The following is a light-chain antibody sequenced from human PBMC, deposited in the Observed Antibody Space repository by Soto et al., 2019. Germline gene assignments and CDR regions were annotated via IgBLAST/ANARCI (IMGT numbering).Light chain of an antibody. CDR3: QQYGSSPR. CDR2: GAS. V-gene: IGKV3-15*01. J-gene: IGKJ3*01. Sequence: EIVMTQSPATLSVSPGERVTLSCRASQSVSSNLAWYQQKPGQAPRLLIYGASTRATGIPARFSGSGSGTEFTLTISSLQSEDFAVYYCQQYGSSPRFGPGTKVDIK. CDR1: QSVSSN.